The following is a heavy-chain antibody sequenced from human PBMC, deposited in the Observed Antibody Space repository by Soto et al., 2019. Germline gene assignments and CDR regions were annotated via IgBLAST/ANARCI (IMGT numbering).Heavy chain of an antibody. J-gene: IGHJ4*02. D-gene: IGHD2-15*01. CDR2: IYHTGST. Sequence: QVQLQESGPGLVKPSETLSLTCNVSGDSLNSGAYYWTWIRQSPGRGLEWIGHIYHTGSTNYNPSLRSRLTISLDPSKNHSPRTRRSVTAVNTGVYSGARSGGGEGYSHWGQGPLVTVPS. V-gene: IGHV4-61*03. CDR1: GDSLNSGAYY. CDR3: ARSGGGEGYSH.